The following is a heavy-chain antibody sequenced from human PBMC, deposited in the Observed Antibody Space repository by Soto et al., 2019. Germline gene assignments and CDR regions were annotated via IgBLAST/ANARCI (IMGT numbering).Heavy chain of an antibody. CDR3: ATDEVLVEVVDRDYYGMDV. Sequence: QVQLVESGGGVVQPGRSLRLSCAASGFTFSSYGMHWVRQAPGKGLEWVALILYDGKKHSYADSVKGRFTISRDNSKNTLYLQMNRLRAEDTAVYYCATDEVLVEVVDRDYYGMDVWGQGTTVTVSS. D-gene: IGHD2-15*01. CDR2: ILYDGKKH. CDR1: GFTFSSYG. J-gene: IGHJ6*02. V-gene: IGHV3-30*03.